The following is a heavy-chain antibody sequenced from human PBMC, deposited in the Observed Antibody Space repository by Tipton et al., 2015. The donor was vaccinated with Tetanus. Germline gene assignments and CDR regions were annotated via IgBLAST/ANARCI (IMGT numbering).Heavy chain of an antibody. CDR2: INYYGTT. CDR3: VRSYAGSYPY. D-gene: IGHD3-10*01. J-gene: IGHJ4*02. Sequence: QVQLVQSGPEVKPSETLSLTCTVSGDSISSSSYYWGWIRQPPGRGLQWIGNINYYGTTYYSPSLKSRVTMSVDPPKNQFSLKLTSATAADTAIYYCVRSYAGSYPYWGQGILVTVSS. CDR1: GDSISSSSYY. V-gene: IGHV4-39*01.